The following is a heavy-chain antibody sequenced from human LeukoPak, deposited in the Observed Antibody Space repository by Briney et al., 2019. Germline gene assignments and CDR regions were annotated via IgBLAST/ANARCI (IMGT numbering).Heavy chain of an antibody. V-gene: IGHV3-23*01. CDR1: KFTFSTFS. CDR2: ISGSGGYT. D-gene: IGHD3-22*01. J-gene: IGHJ4*02. Sequence: QTGGSLRLSCAASKFTFSTFSMSWVRQAPGKGLEWASSISGSGGYTYYADSVKGRFTISRDNSKNTLFLQMNSLRAEDTAVYYCARRAGDYSHPYDYWGQGTLVTVSS. CDR3: ARRAGDYSHPYDY.